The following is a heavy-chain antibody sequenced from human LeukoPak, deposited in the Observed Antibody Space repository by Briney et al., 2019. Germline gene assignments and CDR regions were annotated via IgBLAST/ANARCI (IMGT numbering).Heavy chain of an antibody. V-gene: IGHV3-21*01. J-gene: IGHJ6*03. CDR1: GFTFSSYS. Sequence: GGSLRLSCAASGFTFSSYSMHGVRQAPGKGLEWVSSISSSSSYIYYADSVKGRFTISRDNAKNSLYLQMNSLRAEDTAVYYCARGSRIWLYYYDYMDVWGKGTTVTVSS. D-gene: IGHD5-18*01. CDR3: ARGSRIWLYYYDYMDV. CDR2: ISSSSSYI.